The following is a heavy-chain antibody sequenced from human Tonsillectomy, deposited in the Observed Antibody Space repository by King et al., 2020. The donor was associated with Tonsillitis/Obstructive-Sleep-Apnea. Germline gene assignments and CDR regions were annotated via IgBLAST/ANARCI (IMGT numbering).Heavy chain of an antibody. CDR3: ARDTSLVAPFDY. V-gene: IGHV1-18*01. J-gene: IGHJ4*02. D-gene: IGHD5-12*01. Sequence: VQLVQSGSEVKKPGASVKVSCKASGYTFTSYAIIWVRQAPGQGLEWMGWISGYNGNTNYAQKDQGRVTMTTDTSTSTAYMELRSLRSDDTAVYYCARDTSLVAPFDYWGQGTLITVSS. CDR1: GYTFTSYA. CDR2: ISGYNGNT.